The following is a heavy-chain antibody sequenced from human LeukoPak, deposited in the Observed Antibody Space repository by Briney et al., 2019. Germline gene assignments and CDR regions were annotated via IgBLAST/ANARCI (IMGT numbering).Heavy chain of an antibody. J-gene: IGHJ6*02. V-gene: IGHV4-4*02. CDR3: ASPVSWSYYYYGMDV. CDR1: GGSISSSIW. D-gene: IGHD6-13*01. CDR2: IFHSGST. Sequence: SETLSLTCAVSGGSISSSIWWSWVRQPPGKGLEWIGEIFHSGSTNYNPSLKSRVTISVDKSKNQFSLKLSSVTAADTAVYYCASPVSWSYYYYGMDVWGQGTTVTVSS.